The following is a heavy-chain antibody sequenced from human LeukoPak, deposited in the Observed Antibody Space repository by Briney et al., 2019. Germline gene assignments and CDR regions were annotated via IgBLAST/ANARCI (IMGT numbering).Heavy chain of an antibody. Sequence: GGSLRLSCAASGFTFSDYYMSWIRQAPGKGLEWVSYIRTGGSAIYYADSVKGRFTISRDNAKTSLYLLMNSLRAEDTAVYYCARVSCSGSYYNAAYWGQGTLVTVSS. V-gene: IGHV3-11*04. D-gene: IGHD3-10*02. CDR3: ARVSCSGSYYNAAY. CDR2: IRTGGSAI. J-gene: IGHJ4*02. CDR1: GFTFSDYY.